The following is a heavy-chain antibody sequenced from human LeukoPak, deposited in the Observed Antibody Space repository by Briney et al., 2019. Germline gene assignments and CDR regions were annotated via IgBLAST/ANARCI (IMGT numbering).Heavy chain of an antibody. D-gene: IGHD3-16*01. CDR1: GFTFNTFH. CDR3: AKGAGGYLDC. V-gene: IGHV3-48*01. J-gene: IGHJ4*02. Sequence: GGSLRLSCASSGFTFNTFHMNWVRQAPGKGLEWVSFISRSGTNIYHADSVKGRFTISRDTSRNTLYLQMNSLRADDTAVYYCAKGAGGYLDCWGQGTLVTVSS. CDR2: ISRSGTNI.